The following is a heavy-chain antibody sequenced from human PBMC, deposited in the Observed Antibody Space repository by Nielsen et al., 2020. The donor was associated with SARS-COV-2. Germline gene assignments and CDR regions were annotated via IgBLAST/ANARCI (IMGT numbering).Heavy chain of an antibody. CDR3: AKSGYCNGGICYSTEYFQD. D-gene: IGHD2-15*01. J-gene: IGHJ1*01. V-gene: IGHV3-13*01. CDR1: GFTFNNYD. Sequence: GESLKISCAASGFTFNNYDMHWVRQATGKGLEWVSAIGTGGDTFYPGSVKGRFTISRDNAKNSLYLQMNSLRAEDTAVYYCAKSGYCNGGICYSTEYFQDWGQGTLVTVSS. CDR2: IGTGGDT.